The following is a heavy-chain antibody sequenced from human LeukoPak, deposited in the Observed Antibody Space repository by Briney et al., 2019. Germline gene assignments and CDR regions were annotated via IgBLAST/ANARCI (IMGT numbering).Heavy chain of an antibody. V-gene: IGHV4-38-2*02. CDR1: GYSISSAYY. J-gene: IGHJ4*02. CDR2: IYHSGST. CDR3: ARGDARGYSYGYFHFDY. Sequence: SETLSLTCTVSGYSISSAYYWGWIRQPPGKGLEWIGSIYHSGSTYYNPSLKSRVTISVDTSKNQFSLKLSSVTAADTAVYYCARGDARGYSYGYFHFDYWGQGTLVTVSS. D-gene: IGHD5-18*01.